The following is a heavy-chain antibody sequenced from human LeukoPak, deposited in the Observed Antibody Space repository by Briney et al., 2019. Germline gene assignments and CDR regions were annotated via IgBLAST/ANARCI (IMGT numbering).Heavy chain of an antibody. Sequence: GGSLRLSCAASGFTFGTYGMNWVRQTPGKGLEWVSSISSSNTYIYYADSVKGRFTISRDNAKNSLYLQINSLRAEDTAVYYCARARGYGEFDYWGQGTLVTVSS. CDR3: ARARGYGEFDY. J-gene: IGHJ4*02. D-gene: IGHD5-18*01. V-gene: IGHV3-21*01. CDR2: ISSSNTYI. CDR1: GFTFGTYG.